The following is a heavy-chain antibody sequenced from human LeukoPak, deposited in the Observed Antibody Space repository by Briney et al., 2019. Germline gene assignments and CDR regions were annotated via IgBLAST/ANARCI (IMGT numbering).Heavy chain of an antibody. CDR3: ARVALHDWDQRGYMDV. Sequence: PGGSLRLSCAASGFTFSDYSMNWVRQAPGKGLEWVANIKQDGSEKYYVDSVKGRFTISRDNAKNSLYLQMNSLRAEDTAVYYCARVALHDWDQRGYMDVWGKGTTVTVSS. CDR2: IKQDGSEK. V-gene: IGHV3-7*01. CDR1: GFTFSDYS. J-gene: IGHJ6*03. D-gene: IGHD3-9*01.